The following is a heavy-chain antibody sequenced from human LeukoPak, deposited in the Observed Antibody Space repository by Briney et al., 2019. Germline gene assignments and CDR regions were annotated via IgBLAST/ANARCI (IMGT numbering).Heavy chain of an antibody. CDR1: GYTFTSYG. D-gene: IGHD3-10*01. CDR3: ARALWFGEAFDY. V-gene: IGHV1-18*01. J-gene: IGHJ4*02. CDR2: ISAYNGNT. Sequence: ASVKVSCKASGYTFTSYGISWARQAPGQGLEWMGWISAYNGNTNYAQKLQGRVTMTTDTSTSTAYMELSRLRSDDTAVYYCARALWFGEAFDYWGQGTLVTVSS.